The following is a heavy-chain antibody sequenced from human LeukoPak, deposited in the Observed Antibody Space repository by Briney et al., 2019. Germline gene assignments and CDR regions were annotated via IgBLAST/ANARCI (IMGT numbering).Heavy chain of an antibody. V-gene: IGHV4-34*01. CDR2: INHSGST. CDR1: GGSFSGYY. D-gene: IGHD4/OR15-4a*01. CDR3: ARDGRMTVANPNYFDS. J-gene: IGHJ4*02. Sequence: TLSLTCAVYGGSFSGYYWSWIRQPPGKGLEWIGEINHSGSTNYNPSLKSRVTISVDTSKNQFSLKLSSVTAADTAVYYCARDGRMTVANPNYFDSWGQGTLVTVSS.